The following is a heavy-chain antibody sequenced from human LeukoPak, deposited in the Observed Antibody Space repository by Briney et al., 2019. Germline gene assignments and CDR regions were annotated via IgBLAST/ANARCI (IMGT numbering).Heavy chain of an antibody. Sequence: GGSLRLSCAASGFTFSSYAMHWVRQAPGKGLEWVAVISYAGSNKYYADSVKGRFTISRDNSKNTLYLQLNSLRAEDTAVYYCATSRNRGAAAPSPLLFDIWGQGTMVTVSS. V-gene: IGHV3-30-3*01. D-gene: IGHD6-13*01. CDR2: ISYAGSNK. CDR1: GFTFSSYA. J-gene: IGHJ3*02. CDR3: ATSRNRGAAAPSPLLFDI.